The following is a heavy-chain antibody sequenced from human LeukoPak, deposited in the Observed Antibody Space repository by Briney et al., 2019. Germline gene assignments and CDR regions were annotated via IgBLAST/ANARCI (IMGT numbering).Heavy chain of an antibody. D-gene: IGHD2-2*01. V-gene: IGHV4-59*12. CDR1: GGSISSYQ. Sequence: SETLSLTCTVSGGSISSYQGSWIRQPPGKGLEWIGNIYDSGSANYNPSLKSRVVISVETSKNQFSLKLSSVTAADTAVYYWARNIVVVPAAMVWYYYYYMDVWGKGTTVTISS. CDR2: IYDSGSA. CDR3: ARNIVVVPAAMVWYYYYYMDV. J-gene: IGHJ6*03.